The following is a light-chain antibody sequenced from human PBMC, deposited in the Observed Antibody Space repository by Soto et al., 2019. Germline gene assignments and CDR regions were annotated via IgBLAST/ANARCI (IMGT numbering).Light chain of an antibody. Sequence: SALTQPPSASGTPGQRVTISCSGSSSNIGTNTVNWYQQLPGSAPQLLLYSTNQRPSGVPGRFSGSKSGTSASLAISGLQSDEEADYSCAAGDGSLNVGLFGGGTKATVL. J-gene: IGLJ2*01. CDR1: SSNIGTNT. CDR2: STN. CDR3: AAGDGSLNVGL. V-gene: IGLV1-44*01.